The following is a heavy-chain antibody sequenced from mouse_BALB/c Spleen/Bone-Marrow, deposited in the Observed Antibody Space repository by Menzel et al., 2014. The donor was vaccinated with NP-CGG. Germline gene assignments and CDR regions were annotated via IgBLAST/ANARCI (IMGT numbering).Heavy chain of an antibody. V-gene: IGHV14-3*02. D-gene: IGHD2-14*01. CDR1: GFNFTDTY. Sequence: VQLQQSGAELVKPGASVKLSCTASGFNFTDTYMHWVKQRPEQGLEWIGRIDPANGNTKYDPKFQGKAIITADTSSNTAYLELISLTSEDTDVYYCATYYRYDRRSAYWGQGTLATVSA. J-gene: IGHJ3*01. CDR3: ATYYRYDRRSAY. CDR2: IDPANGNT.